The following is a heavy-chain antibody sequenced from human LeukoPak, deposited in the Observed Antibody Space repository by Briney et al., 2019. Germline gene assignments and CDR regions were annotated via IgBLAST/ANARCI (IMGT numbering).Heavy chain of an antibody. CDR1: GLTFSNYV. V-gene: IGHV3-74*01. D-gene: IGHD1-26*01. J-gene: IGHJ4*02. CDR2: INSDGSST. Sequence: PGGSLRLSCTASGLTFSNYVMHWVRQAPGKGLGWVSRINSDGSSTSYADSVKGRFTISRDNAKNTLYLQMNSLRAEDTAVYYCARVDSGSYSGCDYWGQGTLVTVSS. CDR3: ARVDSGSYSGCDY.